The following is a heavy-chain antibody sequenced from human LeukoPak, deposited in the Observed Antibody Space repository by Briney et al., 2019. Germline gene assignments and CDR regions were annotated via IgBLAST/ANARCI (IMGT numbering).Heavy chain of an antibody. CDR2: INIGGTNT. J-gene: IGHJ5*02. V-gene: IGHV3-11*01. Sequence: GGSLRHSCAASGFTFNDYYMSWIRQAPGKGLEWLSYINIGGTNTHYADSVKGRFTISRDNAKKSLYLEMNNLRAEDTAVYYCATDGAGFDTWGQGVLVTVSS. CDR1: GFTFNDYY. CDR3: ATDGAGFDT.